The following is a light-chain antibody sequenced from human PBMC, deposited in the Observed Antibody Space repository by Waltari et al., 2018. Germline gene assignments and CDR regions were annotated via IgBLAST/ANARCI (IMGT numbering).Light chain of an antibody. CDR1: NLGAKT. CDR2: DDT. J-gene: IGLJ1*01. CDR3: QVWDNSNDQYV. Sequence: SYVLTPAPSLSVAPGKTASITCWANNLGAKTVNWHQQRPGLAPTLVIYDDTDRPPGIPERFSASNSRNTATLTISSVEAGDEADYYCQVWDNSNDQYVFGPGTKVSVL. V-gene: IGLV3-21*04.